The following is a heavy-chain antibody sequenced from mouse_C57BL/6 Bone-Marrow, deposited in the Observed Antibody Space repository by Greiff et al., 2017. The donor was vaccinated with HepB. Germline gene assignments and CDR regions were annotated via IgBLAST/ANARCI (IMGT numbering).Heavy chain of an antibody. CDR3: AREGLLRIDY. V-gene: IGHV5-12*01. Sequence: EVQGVESGGGLVQPGGSLKLSCAASGFTFSDYYMYWVRQTPEKRLEWVAYISNGGGSTYYPDTVKGRFTISRDNAKNTLYLQMSRLKSEDTAMYYCAREGLLRIDYWGQGTTLTVSS. CDR1: GFTFSDYY. D-gene: IGHD1-1*01. CDR2: ISNGGGST. J-gene: IGHJ2*01.